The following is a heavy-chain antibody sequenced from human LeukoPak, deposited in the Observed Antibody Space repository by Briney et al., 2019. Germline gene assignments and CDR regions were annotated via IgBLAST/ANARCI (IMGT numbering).Heavy chain of an antibody. Sequence: GGSLRLSCTASGFTFSRSWMTWVRQAPGKGLESVANINQDGSVKNYVDFVRGRFTISRDNAKNSLYLQMNSLRAEDTALYYCAREGRSSSWYYFDYWGQGTLVTISS. CDR2: INQDGSVK. D-gene: IGHD6-13*01. J-gene: IGHJ4*02. V-gene: IGHV3-7*01. CDR1: GFTFSRSW. CDR3: AREGRSSSWYYFDY.